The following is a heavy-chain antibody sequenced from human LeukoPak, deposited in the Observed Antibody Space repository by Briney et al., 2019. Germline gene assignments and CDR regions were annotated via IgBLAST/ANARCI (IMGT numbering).Heavy chain of an antibody. CDR3: AKSWDGDYWGY. D-gene: IGHD4-17*01. CDR2: ISGSGGST. Sequence: GGSLRLSCAASGFTFSSYARSWVRQAPGKGLEWVSAISGSGGSTYYADSVKGRFTISRDNSKNTLSLQMNSLRAEDTAVYYCAKSWDGDYWGYWGQGTLVTVSS. J-gene: IGHJ4*02. CDR1: GFTFSSYA. V-gene: IGHV3-23*01.